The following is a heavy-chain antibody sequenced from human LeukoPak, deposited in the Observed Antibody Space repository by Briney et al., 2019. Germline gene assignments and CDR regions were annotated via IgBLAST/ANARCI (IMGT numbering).Heavy chain of an antibody. CDR3: AKYSSSWYGHYYYMDV. D-gene: IGHD6-13*01. CDR1: GYTFTSYG. V-gene: IGHV1-18*01. CDR2: ISAYNGNT. J-gene: IGHJ6*03. Sequence: ASVKVSCKASGYTFTSYGISWVRQAPGQGLEWMGWISAYNGNTNYAQKLQGRVTMTTDTSTSTAYMELRSLRSDDTAVYYCAKYSSSWYGHYYYMDVWGKGTTVTISS.